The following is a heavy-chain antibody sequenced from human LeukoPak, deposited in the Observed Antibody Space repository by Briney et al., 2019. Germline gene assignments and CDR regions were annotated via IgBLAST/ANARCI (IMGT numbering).Heavy chain of an antibody. D-gene: IGHD3-22*01. V-gene: IGHV4-39*07. CDR2: IYYSGST. J-gene: IGHJ6*02. Sequence: PSETLSLTCTVSGGSISSSSYYWGWIRQPPGKGLEWIGSIYYSGSTNYNPSLKSRVTISVDTSKNQFSLKLSSVTAADTAVYYCARNLMIVVVKNYYYYYGMDVWGQGTTVTVSS. CDR1: GGSISSSSYY. CDR3: ARNLMIVVVKNYYYYYGMDV.